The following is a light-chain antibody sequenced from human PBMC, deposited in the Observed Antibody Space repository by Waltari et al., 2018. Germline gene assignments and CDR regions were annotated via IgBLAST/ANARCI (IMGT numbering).Light chain of an antibody. CDR2: GES. V-gene: IGKV3-15*01. J-gene: IGKJ1*01. CDR3: QQYNNWPLT. Sequence: EIVMTQSPATLSVSPGERATLSCRASQSVSSNLAWYQQKPGQAPRLLIYGESTRATGIPARFSARGSGTEFTLTISSLQSEDFAVYYCQQYNNWPLTFGQGTKVEIK. CDR1: QSVSSN.